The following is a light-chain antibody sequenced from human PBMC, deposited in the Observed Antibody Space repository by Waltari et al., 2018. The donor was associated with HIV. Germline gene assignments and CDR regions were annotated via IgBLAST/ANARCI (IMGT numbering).Light chain of an antibody. Sequence: QSALSQPASVSASPGQSVAISCSGSASDIGRYNYVSWYQQPPDRAPTLILFDVNNRPSGISGRFSGSKSGTTASLTISTVRTDDEADYYCASYTVNSTGVFGTGTKLSVL. V-gene: IGLV2-14*03. CDR2: DVN. CDR3: ASYTVNSTGV. J-gene: IGLJ1*01. CDR1: ASDIGRYNY.